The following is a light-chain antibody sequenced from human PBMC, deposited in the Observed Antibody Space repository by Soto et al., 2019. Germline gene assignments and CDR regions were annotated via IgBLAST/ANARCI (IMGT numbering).Light chain of an antibody. CDR3: QQSYRTPPT. V-gene: IGKV1-39*01. J-gene: IGKJ1*01. CDR1: QSISSY. Sequence: DIQMTQSPSSLSASVGDRVTITCRASQSISSYLNWYQQKPGKAPKLLIYAASSLQSGVPSRFSGSGSGTDFTLTNSSLQPEDFATYYCQQSYRTPPTFGQGTKEEIK. CDR2: AAS.